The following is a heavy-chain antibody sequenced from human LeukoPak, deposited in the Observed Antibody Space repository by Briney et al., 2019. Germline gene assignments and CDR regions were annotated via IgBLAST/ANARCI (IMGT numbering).Heavy chain of an antibody. CDR1: GYTFSSYG. D-gene: IGHD3-16*02. CDR3: ARDQYDSVWGSHRPYFDY. V-gene: IGHV1-18*01. J-gene: IGHJ4*02. CDR2: ISVYTGNT. Sequence: GASVKVSCKASGYTFSSYGISWVRQAPGQGLEWMGSISVYTGNTNYAQKFQGRLIVTTDTSTSTAHMELRSLTSDDTAVYYCARDQYDSVWGSHRPYFDYWGQGTLVTVSS.